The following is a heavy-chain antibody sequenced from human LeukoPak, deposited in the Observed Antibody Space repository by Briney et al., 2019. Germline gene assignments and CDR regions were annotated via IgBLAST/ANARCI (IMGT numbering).Heavy chain of an antibody. V-gene: IGHV4-34*01. CDR3: ARVAYYYDRSGYGFDY. CDR1: GGSISGYY. Sequence: SETLSLTCAVYGGSISGYYWSWIRQPPGKGLEWIGEINHSGSTNYNPSLKSRVTISVDTSKNQFSLKLSSVTAADTAVYYCARVAYYYDRSGYGFDYWGQGTLVTVSS. CDR2: INHSGST. D-gene: IGHD3-22*01. J-gene: IGHJ4*02.